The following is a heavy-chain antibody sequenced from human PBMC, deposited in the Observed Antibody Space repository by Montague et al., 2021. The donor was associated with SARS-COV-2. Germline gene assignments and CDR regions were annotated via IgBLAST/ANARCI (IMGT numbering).Heavy chain of an antibody. Sequence: TLSLTCTVSGGSISSGGYYWSWIRQHPGKGLEWIGYIYCSGSTYYNPSLKCRVTISVDTSKDQFSLKLSSVTAADTAVYYCARDVGWYSSSWFDYWGQGTLVTVSS. CDR1: GGSISSGGYY. J-gene: IGHJ4*02. D-gene: IGHD6-13*01. CDR3: ARDVGWYSSSWFDY. V-gene: IGHV4-31*03. CDR2: IYCSGST.